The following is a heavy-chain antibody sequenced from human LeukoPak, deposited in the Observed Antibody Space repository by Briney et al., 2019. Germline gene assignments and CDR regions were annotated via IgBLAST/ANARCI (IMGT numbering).Heavy chain of an antibody. CDR3: ARHSGSHTRHYYYYMDV. CDR2: INPNSGGT. Sequence: ASVKVSCKASGYTFTGYYMHWVRQAPGQGLKWMGWINPNSGGTNYAQKFQGRVTMTRDTSISTAYMELSRLRSDDTAVYYCARHSGSHTRHYYYYMDVWGKGTTVTVSS. CDR1: GYTFTGYY. J-gene: IGHJ6*03. V-gene: IGHV1-2*02. D-gene: IGHD1-26*01.